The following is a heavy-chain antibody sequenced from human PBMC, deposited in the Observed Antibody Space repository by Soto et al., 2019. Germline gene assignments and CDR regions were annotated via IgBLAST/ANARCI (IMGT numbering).Heavy chain of an antibody. D-gene: IGHD5-18*01. J-gene: IGHJ6*02. CDR3: ARDQQLPGLDLNGMDV. CDR1: GYTFTSYY. CDR2: INPSGGST. Sequence: QVQLVQSGAEVKKPGASVKVSCKASGYTFTSYYMHWVRQAPGQGLEWMGIINPSGGSTSYAQKFQGRVTMTRDTSTSTVYMELSSLRSEDTAVYYCARDQQLPGLDLNGMDVWGQGTTVTVSS. V-gene: IGHV1-46*01.